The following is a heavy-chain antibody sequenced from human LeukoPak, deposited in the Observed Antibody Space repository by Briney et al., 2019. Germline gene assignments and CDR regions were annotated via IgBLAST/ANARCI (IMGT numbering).Heavy chain of an antibody. D-gene: IGHD2-15*01. CDR2: MNPNSGNT. J-gene: IGHJ6*02. CDR3: ARVRGSYYYYGMDV. CDR1: GYTFSSYD. V-gene: IGHV1-8*01. Sequence: ASVKVSCKASGYTFSSYDIDWVRQATGQGLEWLGWMNPNSGNTGYAQKFQGRVTMTRNTSISTAYMELSGLRSEDTAVYYCARVRGSYYYYGMDVWGQGTTVTVSS.